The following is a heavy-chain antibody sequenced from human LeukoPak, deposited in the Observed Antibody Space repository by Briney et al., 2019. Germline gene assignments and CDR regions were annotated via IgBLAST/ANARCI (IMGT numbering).Heavy chain of an antibody. J-gene: IGHJ3*02. CDR2: IYTSGST. V-gene: IGHV4-4*07. CDR3: ARVSSSDWYNERGAFDI. CDR1: GGSISSYY. D-gene: IGHD6-13*01. Sequence: PSETLSLTCTVSGGSISSYYWSWIRQPAGKGLEWIGRIYTSGSTNYNPSLKSRVTMSVDTSKNQFSLKLNSVTAADSAVYYCARVSSSDWYNERGAFDIWGQGTMVTVSS.